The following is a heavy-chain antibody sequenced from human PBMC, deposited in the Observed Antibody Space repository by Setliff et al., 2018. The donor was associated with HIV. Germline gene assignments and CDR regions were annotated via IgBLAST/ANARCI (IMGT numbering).Heavy chain of an antibody. CDR3: VRNHEWALGT. CDR2: VCQRGGI. CDR1: GASISSYY. Sequence: SETLSLTCTVSGASISSYYWSWIRQPPGKGLEWIGEVCQRGGINYNPFLWSRASISMDKPRNYFSLEMASMTAADTAVYFCVRNHEWALGTWGQGLLVTVSS. D-gene: IGHD1-26*01. J-gene: IGHJ5*02. V-gene: IGHV4-59*12.